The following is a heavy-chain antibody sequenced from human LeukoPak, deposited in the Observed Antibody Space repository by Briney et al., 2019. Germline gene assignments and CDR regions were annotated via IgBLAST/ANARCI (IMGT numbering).Heavy chain of an antibody. V-gene: IGHV4-39*07. CDR3: ATDRVEQWLVRRFDP. D-gene: IGHD6-19*01. J-gene: IGHJ5*02. CDR1: GDSISSSNYY. Sequence: SETLSLTCTVSGDSISSSNYYWGWIRQPPGKGLEWIGSIYYSGSTYCNPSLESRVTISVDTSKNQFSLQLSSVTAADTAVYYCATDRVEQWLVRRFDPWGQGTLVTVSS. CDR2: IYYSGST.